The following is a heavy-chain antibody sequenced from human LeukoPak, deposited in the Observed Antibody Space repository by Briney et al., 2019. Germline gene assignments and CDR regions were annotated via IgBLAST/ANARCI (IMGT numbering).Heavy chain of an antibody. Sequence: PGESLRLSCAASGFHFSNYWMHWVRQAPGKGLVWVSHIKNDGSSTSYADSVKGRFTISRDNAKNTVYLQMNSLRDEDTAVYYCARARYDYRLPVDPWGQGTLVTVSS. D-gene: IGHD5-12*01. V-gene: IGHV3-74*01. J-gene: IGHJ5*02. CDR1: GFHFSNYW. CDR2: IKNDGSST. CDR3: ARARYDYRLPVDP.